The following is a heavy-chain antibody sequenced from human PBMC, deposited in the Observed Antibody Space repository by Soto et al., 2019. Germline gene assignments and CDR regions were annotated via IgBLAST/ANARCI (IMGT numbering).Heavy chain of an antibody. CDR3: ARESEDLTSNFDY. Sequence: GGSLRLSCAASGFAFTRYSMNWVRQAPGKGLEWVSSISSTTNYIYYGDSMKGRFTISRDNAKNSLYLEMNSLRAEDTAVYYCARESEDLTSNFDYWGQGXLVTVYS. J-gene: IGHJ4*02. CDR2: ISSTTNYI. V-gene: IGHV3-21*06. CDR1: GFAFTRYS.